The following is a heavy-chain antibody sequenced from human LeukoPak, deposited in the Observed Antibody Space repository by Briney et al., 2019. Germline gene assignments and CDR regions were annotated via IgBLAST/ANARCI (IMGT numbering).Heavy chain of an antibody. J-gene: IGHJ4*02. CDR2: IKSKTDGGTT. CDR1: GFTFSNAW. V-gene: IGHV3-15*01. Sequence: GGSLRLSCAASGFTFSNAWMSWVRQAPGKGLEWVGRIKSKTDGGTTDYAAPVKGRFTISRDDSKNTLYLQMSSLKTEDTAVYYCTTGVIMVRGVISIDYWGQGTLVTVSS. D-gene: IGHD3-10*01. CDR3: TTGVIMVRGVISIDY.